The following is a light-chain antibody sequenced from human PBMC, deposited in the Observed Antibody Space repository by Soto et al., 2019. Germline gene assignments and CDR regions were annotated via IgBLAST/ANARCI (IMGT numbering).Light chain of an antibody. CDR1: QSVSNDY. J-gene: IGKJ3*01. Sequence: EVVLTQSPGTLSLSPGERATLSCRASQSVSNDYLAWYQQKPGQAPRLLIHGASSMAIGIPDRFSGGGSGTDFTLTISRLEPEDFAVYYCQHYGISVPITFGPGTKVDL. CDR3: QHYGISVPIT. V-gene: IGKV3-20*01. CDR2: GAS.